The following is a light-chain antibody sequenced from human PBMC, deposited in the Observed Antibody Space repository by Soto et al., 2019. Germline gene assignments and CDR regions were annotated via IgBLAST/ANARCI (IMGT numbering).Light chain of an antibody. Sequence: EIQMTQSPSTLSASVGDRVIITCRASQSISAWLAWYQQKPGKAPKLLIYKASSLESGVPSRFSGSGSGTEFTLTISGLQPDDFATYYCQQYNSNPLTFGGGTKVEIK. V-gene: IGKV1-5*03. CDR1: QSISAW. CDR2: KAS. CDR3: QQYNSNPLT. J-gene: IGKJ4*01.